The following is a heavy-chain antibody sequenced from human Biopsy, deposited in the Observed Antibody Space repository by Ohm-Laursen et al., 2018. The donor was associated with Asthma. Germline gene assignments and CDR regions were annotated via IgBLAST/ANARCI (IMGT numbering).Heavy chain of an antibody. CDR1: GYTFNSVG. CDR3: ARAVDYSHYYGIDV. CDR2: TSVYNGNT. V-gene: IGHV1-18*01. D-gene: IGHD3-10*01. Sequence: GASVKVSCKTSGYTFNSVGITWVRQAPGQGLEWMGWTSVYNGNTKVAQKLQDRVTIITDTSTSTAYMELRSLRSDDTAVYFCARAVDYSHYYGIDVWGQGTTVTVS. J-gene: IGHJ6*02.